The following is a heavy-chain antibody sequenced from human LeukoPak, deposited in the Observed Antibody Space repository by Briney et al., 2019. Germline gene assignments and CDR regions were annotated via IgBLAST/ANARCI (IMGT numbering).Heavy chain of an antibody. D-gene: IGHD3-10*01. CDR2: INSDGSST. V-gene: IGHV3-74*01. CDR1: GFTLSNYW. J-gene: IGHJ4*02. Sequence: GGSLRLSCAASGFTLSNYWMHWVRQAPGKGLVWVSRINSDGSSTSYADSVKGRFTISRDNAKNTLYLQMNSLRAEDTAVYYCAKQFLWFGELSHFDYWGQGTLFTVSS. CDR3: AKQFLWFGELSHFDY.